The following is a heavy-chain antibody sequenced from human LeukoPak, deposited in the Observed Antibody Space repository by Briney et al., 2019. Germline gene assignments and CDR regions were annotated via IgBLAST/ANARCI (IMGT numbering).Heavy chain of an antibody. V-gene: IGHV3-7*01. CDR3: ARESGIQLWLYYYYYMDV. J-gene: IGHJ6*03. D-gene: IGHD5-18*01. CDR2: IKQDGSEK. Sequence: GGSLRLSCAASGFTFSNAWMSWVRQAPGKGLEWVANIKQDGSEKYYVDSVKGRFTISRDNAKNSLYLQMNSLRAEDTAVYYCARESGIQLWLYYYYYMDVWGKGTTVTVSS. CDR1: GFTFSNAW.